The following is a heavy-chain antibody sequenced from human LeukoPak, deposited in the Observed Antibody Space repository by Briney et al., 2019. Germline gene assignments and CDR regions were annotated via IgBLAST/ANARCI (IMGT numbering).Heavy chain of an antibody. Sequence: ASVKVSCKVSGYTLTELSMHWVRQAPGKGLEWMGGFDPEDGETIYAQKFQGRVTMTEDTSTDTAYMELSSLRSEDTAVYYCATGFFIRSAAGWVYWGQGTLVTVSS. D-gene: IGHD6-13*01. V-gene: IGHV1-24*01. CDR3: ATGFFIRSAAGWVY. J-gene: IGHJ4*02. CDR2: FDPEDGET. CDR1: GYTLTELS.